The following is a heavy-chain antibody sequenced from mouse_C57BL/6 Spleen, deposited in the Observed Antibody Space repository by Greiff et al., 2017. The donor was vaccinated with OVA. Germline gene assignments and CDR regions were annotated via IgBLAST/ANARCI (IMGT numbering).Heavy chain of an antibody. D-gene: IGHD2-9*01. CDR3: TTPYYGYDGWFAY. J-gene: IGHJ3*01. CDR2: IDPENGDT. Sequence: EVKLQQSGAELVRPGASVKLSCTASGFNIKDDYMHWVKQRPEQGLEWIGWIDPENGDTEYASKFQGKATITADTSSNTAYLQLSSLTSEDTAVYYCTTPYYGYDGWFAYWGQGTLVTVSA. CDR1: GFNIKDDY. V-gene: IGHV14-4*01.